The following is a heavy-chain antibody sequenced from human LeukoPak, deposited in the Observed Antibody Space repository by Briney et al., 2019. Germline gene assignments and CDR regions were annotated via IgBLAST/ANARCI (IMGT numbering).Heavy chain of an antibody. D-gene: IGHD3-10*01. CDR2: VYHSGST. Sequence: SETLSLTCSVSGYSISRGYYWGWIRQPPGKGLEWIGSVYHSGSTDYNPSLKSRVTISVDRSKDQFSLKLSSVTAADTAMYYCARSILWFGELLPHYYYYMDVWGKGTTVTVSS. CDR1: GYSISRGYY. V-gene: IGHV4-38-2*02. J-gene: IGHJ6*03. CDR3: ARSILWFGELLPHYYYYMDV.